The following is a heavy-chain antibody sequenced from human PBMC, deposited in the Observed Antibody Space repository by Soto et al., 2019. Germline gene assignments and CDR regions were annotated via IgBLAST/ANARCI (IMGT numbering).Heavy chain of an antibody. CDR2: LYWNHDE. D-gene: IGHD4-4*01. CDR3: AKRRALSNIVFFDR. CDR1: GFSINTGGVG. Sequence: QITLKETGPTLVKPTETLTLTCILSGFSINTGGVGVGCIRHPPGKAPEWLALLYWNHDEWYTPSLRYRLSVTKAASQNQVVLTLTHMNPMHTGTYHCAKRRALSNIVFFDRWGQGALVTVSS. J-gene: IGHJ4*02. V-gene: IGHV2-5*04.